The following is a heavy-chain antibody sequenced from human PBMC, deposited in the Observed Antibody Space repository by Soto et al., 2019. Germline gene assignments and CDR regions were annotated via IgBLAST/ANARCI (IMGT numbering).Heavy chain of an antibody. CDR2: ISYDGSNK. J-gene: IGHJ4*02. CDR1: GFTFSSYG. CDR3: AKDLLGTKGGHNTH. Sequence: PGGSLRLSCAASGFTFSSYGMHWVRQAPGKGLEWVAVISYDGSNKYYADSVKGRFTISRDNSKNTLYLQMNSLRAEDTAVYYCAKDLLGTKGGHNTHWGQGTLVTDSS. V-gene: IGHV3-30*18. D-gene: IGHD1-1*01.